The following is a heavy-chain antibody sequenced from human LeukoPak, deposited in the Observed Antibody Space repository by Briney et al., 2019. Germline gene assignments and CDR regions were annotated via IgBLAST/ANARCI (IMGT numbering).Heavy chain of an antibody. CDR3: ARFAPYDYVWGSYLFDY. D-gene: IGHD3-16*02. Sequence: GGSLRLSCAASGFTFSSYWMSWVRQAPGKGLEWVANIKQDGSEKYYVDSVKGRFTTSRDNAKNSLYLQMNSLRAEDTAVYYCARFAPYDYVWGSYLFDYWGQGTLVTVSS. V-gene: IGHV3-7*01. CDR1: GFTFSSYW. J-gene: IGHJ4*02. CDR2: IKQDGSEK.